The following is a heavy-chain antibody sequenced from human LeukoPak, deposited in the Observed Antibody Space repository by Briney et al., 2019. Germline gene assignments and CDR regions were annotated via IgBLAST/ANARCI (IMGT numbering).Heavy chain of an antibody. CDR3: LTVVETTIAAFDI. J-gene: IGHJ3*02. Sequence: GGSLRLSCAASGFTFSDYYMSWIRQAPGKGLEWVSYISSSGSTIYYADSVKGRFIISRDNAKNSLYLQMNSLRVEDTAVYYCLTVVETTIAAFDIWGQGTMVTVSS. CDR2: ISSSGSTI. D-gene: IGHD1-26*01. CDR1: GFTFSDYY. V-gene: IGHV3-11*04.